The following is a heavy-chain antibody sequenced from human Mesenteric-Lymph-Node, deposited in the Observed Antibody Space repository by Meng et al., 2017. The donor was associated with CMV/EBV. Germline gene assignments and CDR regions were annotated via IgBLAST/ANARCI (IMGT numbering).Heavy chain of an antibody. CDR3: ASVTPPGYCDGTNCYASKS. CDR2: IYYSGRT. CDR1: GGSISGSSYY. V-gene: IGHV4-39*07. J-gene: IGHJ4*02. Sequence: GSLRLSCTVSGGSISGSSYYWGWVRQPPGKGLEWIGSIYYSGRTYYNPSLKSRVTISVDTSKNQFSLKLSSVTAADTAVYYCASVTPPGYCDGTNCYASKSWGQGTLVTVSS. D-gene: IGHD2-2*01.